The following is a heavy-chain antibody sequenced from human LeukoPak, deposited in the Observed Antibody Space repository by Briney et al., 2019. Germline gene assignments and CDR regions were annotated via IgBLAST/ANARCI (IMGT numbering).Heavy chain of an antibody. V-gene: IGHV1-18*04. CDR2: INAYNGNT. CDR1: GYTFTSYG. D-gene: IGHD3-10*01. CDR3: ARGSYYGSGSYYNSGRITNGMDV. J-gene: IGHJ6*04. Sequence: ASVKVSCKASGYTFTSYGISWVRQAPGQGLEWMGWINAYNGNTYYAQKLQGRVTMTTDTSTSTAYMELRSLRSDDTAVYYCARGSYYGSGSYYNSGRITNGMDVWGKGTTVTVSS.